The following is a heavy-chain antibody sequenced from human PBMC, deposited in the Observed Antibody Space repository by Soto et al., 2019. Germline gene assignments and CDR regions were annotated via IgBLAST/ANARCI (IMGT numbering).Heavy chain of an antibody. D-gene: IGHD3-22*01. CDR2: IYHSGST. CDR1: GGSISTSNW. J-gene: IGHJ4*02. V-gene: IGHV4-4*02. Sequence: SENLSLTCAVSGGSISTSNWWGWGRQPPGKGLEWIGEIYHSGSTNYNPSLKSRVTISVDKSKNQFSLKLSSVTAADTAVYYCARESYDSSGYIDYWGQGTLVTVS. CDR3: ARESYDSSGYIDY.